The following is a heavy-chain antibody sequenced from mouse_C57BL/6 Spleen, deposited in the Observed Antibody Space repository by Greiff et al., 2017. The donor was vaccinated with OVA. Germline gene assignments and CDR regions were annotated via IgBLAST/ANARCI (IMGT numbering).Heavy chain of an antibody. CDR3: ARDNYYGPLDY. CDR1: GFTFSDYY. J-gene: IGHJ2*01. V-gene: IGHV5-16*01. Sequence: DVKLVESEGGLVQPGSSMKLSCTASGFTFSDYYMAWVRQVPEKGLEWVANINYDGSSTYYLDSLKSRFIISRDNAKNILYLQMISLKSEDTATYYCARDNYYGPLDYWGQGTTLTVSS. CDR2: INYDGSST. D-gene: IGHD2-1*01.